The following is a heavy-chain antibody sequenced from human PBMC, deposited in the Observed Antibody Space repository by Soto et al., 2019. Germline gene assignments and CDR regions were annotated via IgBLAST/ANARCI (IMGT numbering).Heavy chain of an antibody. V-gene: IGHV3-21*01. J-gene: IGHJ2*01. D-gene: IGHD2-21*01. CDR2: ISSSSSYI. Sequence: EVQLAESGGGLVKPGGSLRLSCAASGFTFSSYSMNWVRQAPGKGLEWVSSISSSSSYIYYADSVKGGFTISRDNARNSLYLQMNSLRAEDTAVYYCARVGGRAVHMYFDLWGRGTLGTVSS. CDR3: ARVGGRAVHMYFDL. CDR1: GFTFSSYS.